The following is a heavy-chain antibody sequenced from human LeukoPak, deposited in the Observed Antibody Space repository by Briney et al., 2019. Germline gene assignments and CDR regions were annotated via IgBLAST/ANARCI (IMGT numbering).Heavy chain of an antibody. D-gene: IGHD3-10*01. CDR3: ARPSSYGSGSYSSDY. CDR2: ISYDGSNK. V-gene: IGHV3-30-3*01. Sequence: GGSLRLSCAASGFTFSSYAMHWVRQAPGKGLEWVAVISYDGSNKYYADSVKGRFTISRDNSKNTLYLQMNSLRAEDTAVYYCARPSSYGSGSYSSDYWGQGTLVTVSS. CDR1: GFTFSSYA. J-gene: IGHJ4*02.